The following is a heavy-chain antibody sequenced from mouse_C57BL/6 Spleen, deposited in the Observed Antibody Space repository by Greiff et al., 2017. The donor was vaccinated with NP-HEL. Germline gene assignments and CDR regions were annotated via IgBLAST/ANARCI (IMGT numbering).Heavy chain of an antibody. CDR3: ARVYGSSYDWFAY. Sequence: QVQLKESGPELVKPGASVKISCKASGYSFTSYYIHWVKQRPGQGLEWIGWIYPGSGNTKYNEKFKGKATLTADTSSSTAYMQLSSLTSEDSAVYYCARVYGSSYDWFAYWGQGTLVTVSA. CDR2: IYPGSGNT. CDR1: GYSFTSYY. J-gene: IGHJ3*01. D-gene: IGHD1-1*01. V-gene: IGHV1-66*01.